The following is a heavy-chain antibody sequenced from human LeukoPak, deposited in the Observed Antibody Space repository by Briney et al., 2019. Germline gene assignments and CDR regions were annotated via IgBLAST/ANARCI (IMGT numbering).Heavy chain of an antibody. J-gene: IGHJ4*02. V-gene: IGHV4-61*08. CDR2: IYYSGST. CDR3: ARVGDWNDLVY. CDR1: GVSISSGGYY. D-gene: IGHD1-1*01. Sequence: PSETLSLTCTVSGVSISSGGYYWNWIRQHPGKGLEWIGYIYYSGSTYYNPSLKSRVTISVDTSKNQFSLKLSSVTAADTAVYYCARVGDWNDLVYWGQGTLVTVSS.